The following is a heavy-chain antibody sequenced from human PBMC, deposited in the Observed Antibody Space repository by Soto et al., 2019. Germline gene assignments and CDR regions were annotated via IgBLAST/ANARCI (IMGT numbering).Heavy chain of an antibody. J-gene: IGHJ5*02. CDR3: ARDCYDSSGYYYGNWFDP. CDR1: GYTFTGYY. D-gene: IGHD3-22*01. V-gene: IGHV1-2*02. Sequence: GASVKVSCKASGYTFTGYYMHWVRQAPGQGLEWMGWINPNSGGTNYAQKFQGRVTMTRDTSISTAYMELSRLRSDDTAVYYCARDCYDSSGYYYGNWFDPWGQGTLVTAPQ. CDR2: INPNSGGT.